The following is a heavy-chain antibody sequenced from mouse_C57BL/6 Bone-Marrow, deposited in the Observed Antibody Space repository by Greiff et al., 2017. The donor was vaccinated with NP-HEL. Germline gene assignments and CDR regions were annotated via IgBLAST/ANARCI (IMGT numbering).Heavy chain of an antibody. V-gene: IGHV3-6*01. D-gene: IGHD1-1*01. CDR2: ISYDGSN. Sequence: EVQLVESGPGLVKPSQSLSLPCSVTGYSITSGYYWNWIRQFPGNKLEWMGYISYDGSNNYNPSLKNRISITRDTSKNQFFLKLKSVTTEDTATYYCAREGGSSPWYFDVWGTGTTVTVSS. J-gene: IGHJ1*03. CDR3: AREGGSSPWYFDV. CDR1: GYSITSGYY.